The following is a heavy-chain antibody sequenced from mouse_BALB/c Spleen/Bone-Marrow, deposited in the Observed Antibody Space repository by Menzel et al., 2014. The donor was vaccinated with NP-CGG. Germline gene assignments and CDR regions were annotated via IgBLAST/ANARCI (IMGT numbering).Heavy chain of an antibody. CDR2: IYPGDGDT. J-gene: IGHJ2*01. CDR3: ARRGYYYGSSCVDY. V-gene: IGHV1-80*01. CDR1: GYAFSSYW. Sequence: QVQLQQSGAELVRPGSSVKISCKASGYAFSSYWMNWVKQRPGQGLEWIGQIYPGDGDTNYNGKFKGKATLTADKSSSTAYMQLSNLTSEDSAVYFCARRGYYYGSSCVDYWGQGTTLTVSS. D-gene: IGHD1-1*01.